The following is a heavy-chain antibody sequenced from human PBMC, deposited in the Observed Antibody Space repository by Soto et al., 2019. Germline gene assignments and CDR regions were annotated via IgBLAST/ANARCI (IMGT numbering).Heavy chain of an antibody. Sequence: QVQLVQSGAEVKKPGSSVMVSCKASGGTFSSYAISWVRQAPGQGLEWMGGIIPIFGTANYAQKFQGRVTITADESTSTAYMELSSLRSEDTAVYYCARSHYYDSSGYSGYFDYWGQGTLVTVSS. CDR2: IIPIFGTA. V-gene: IGHV1-69*01. J-gene: IGHJ4*02. D-gene: IGHD3-22*01. CDR3: ARSHYYDSSGYSGYFDY. CDR1: GGTFSSYA.